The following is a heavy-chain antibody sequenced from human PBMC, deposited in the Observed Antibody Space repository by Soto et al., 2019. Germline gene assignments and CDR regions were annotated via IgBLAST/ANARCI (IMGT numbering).Heavy chain of an antibody. D-gene: IGHD6-13*01. Sequence: QVQLQESGPGLVKPSETLSLTCTVSGGSVSSGSYYWSWIRQPPGKGLEWIGYIYYSGSTNYNPPLKGGAPIQVDRPKNRFPRRLSSVPAADPAVYSCAREPGRHSGRVPLFDYGGQGTLVPVPS. CDR2: IYYSGST. J-gene: IGHJ4*02. CDR3: AREPGRHSGRVPLFDY. CDR1: GGSVSSGSYY. V-gene: IGHV4-61*01.